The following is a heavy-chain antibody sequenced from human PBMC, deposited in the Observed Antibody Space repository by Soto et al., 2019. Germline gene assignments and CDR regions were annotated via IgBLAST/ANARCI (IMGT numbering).Heavy chain of an antibody. J-gene: IGHJ5*02. V-gene: IGHV1-18*01. D-gene: IGHD3-22*01. CDR1: GYTFTSYG. CDR2: ISAYNGNT. CDR3: ARILYYYDSSGYSVSNNWFDP. Sequence: SVKVSCKASGYTFTSYGISWVRQAPGQGLEWMGWISAYNGNTNYAQKLQGRVTMTTDTSTSTAYMELRSLRSDDTAVYYCARILYYYDSSGYSVSNNWFDPWGQGTLVTVSS.